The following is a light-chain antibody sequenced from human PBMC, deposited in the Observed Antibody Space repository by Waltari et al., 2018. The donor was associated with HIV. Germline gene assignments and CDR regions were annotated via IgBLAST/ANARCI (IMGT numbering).Light chain of an antibody. CDR3: HSSDSSGSHVV. V-gene: IGLV3-25*03. J-gene: IGLJ2*01. Sequence: SSELTQPPSLSVSPGQTARTSCAGDASPNQYAYFYQLKPGQAPVQVLYKDRERPSGIPERFSASSSGKTVTLTISGVQAEDEADYFCHSSDSSGSHVVFGGGTKLTVL. CDR2: KDR. CDR1: ASPNQY.